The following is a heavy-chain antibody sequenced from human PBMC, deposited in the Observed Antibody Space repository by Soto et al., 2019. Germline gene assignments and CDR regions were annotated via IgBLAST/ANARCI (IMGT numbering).Heavy chain of an antibody. Sequence: VQLLESGGGLVQPGGSLRLSCAASGFTFSSYAMSWVRQAPGKGLEWVSAISGGAGRTYYADSVQGRFTISRDNSKSTLYLQMNSLRVEDTAVYYCAKDETYCISASCPPYGMDVWGQGTTVTVSS. CDR2: ISGGAGRT. CDR1: GFTFSSYA. D-gene: IGHD2-2*01. J-gene: IGHJ6*02. V-gene: IGHV3-23*01. CDR3: AKDETYCISASCPPYGMDV.